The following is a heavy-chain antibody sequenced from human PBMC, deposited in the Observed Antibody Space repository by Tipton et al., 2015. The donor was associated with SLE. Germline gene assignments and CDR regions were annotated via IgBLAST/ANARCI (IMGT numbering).Heavy chain of an antibody. CDR1: GGSISSGDYY. Sequence: TLSLTCTVSGGSISSGDYYWSWIRQPSGKGLEWIGYIYYSGSTYYNPSLKSRVTISVDTSKNQFSLKLSSVTAADTAIYYCARDSPYDSSGYYSDYWGQGTQVTVSS. D-gene: IGHD3-22*01. V-gene: IGHV4-30-4*01. CDR2: IYYSGST. CDR3: ARDSPYDSSGYYSDY. J-gene: IGHJ4*02.